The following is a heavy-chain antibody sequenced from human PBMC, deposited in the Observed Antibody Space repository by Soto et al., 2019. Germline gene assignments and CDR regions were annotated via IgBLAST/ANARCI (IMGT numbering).Heavy chain of an antibody. D-gene: IGHD4-17*01. CDR3: AKSPSYYGDFDY. Sequence: EVQLVESGGGLVQPGRSLRLSCAASGFTFDDYAMHWVRQAPGKGLEWVSGISWNSGSIGYADSVKGRFTISRDNAKNSLYLQMNSLRAEDTALYYCAKSPSYYGDFDYWVQGTMVTVSS. J-gene: IGHJ4*02. V-gene: IGHV3-9*01. CDR1: GFTFDDYA. CDR2: ISWNSGSI.